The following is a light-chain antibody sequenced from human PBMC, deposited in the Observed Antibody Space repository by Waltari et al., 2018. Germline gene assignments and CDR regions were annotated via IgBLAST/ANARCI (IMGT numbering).Light chain of an antibody. Sequence: QSALTQPPSASGSPGQTVIISCTGTSSDIGAYKYVSWYQQIPGRAPALIIYEVDRPPPVFPDPFSGSKSGNPASLTVSGLQTEDEGDYYCSSYAGSNKLIFGGVTKLTVL. CDR1: SSDIGAYKY. V-gene: IGLV2-8*01. CDR3: SSYAGSNKLI. J-gene: IGLJ2*01. CDR2: EVD.